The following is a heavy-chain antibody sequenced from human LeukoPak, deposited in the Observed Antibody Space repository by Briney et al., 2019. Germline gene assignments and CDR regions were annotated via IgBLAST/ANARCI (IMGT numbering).Heavy chain of an antibody. V-gene: IGHV3-11*05. CDR3: ARDMCSSTSCYDYYYGMDV. Sequence: GGSLRLSCAASGFTFSDYYMSWIRPAPGKGLEWVSYISSSSSDTNYADSVKGGFTISRENAKNSLYLQMNSLRAEDTAVYYCARDMCSSTSCYDYYYGMDVWGQGTTVTVSS. CDR1: GFTFSDYY. D-gene: IGHD2-2*01. CDR2: ISSSSSDT. J-gene: IGHJ6*02.